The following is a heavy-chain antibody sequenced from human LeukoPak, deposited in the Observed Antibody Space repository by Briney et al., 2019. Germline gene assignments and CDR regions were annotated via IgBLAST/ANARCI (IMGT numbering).Heavy chain of an antibody. J-gene: IGHJ5*02. CDR1: GFSFRSHW. D-gene: IGHD5-24*01. CDR2: INQDGSEK. V-gene: IGHV3-7*01. CDR3: ARDTPETATNRLGWFDP. Sequence: GGPLRLSCTASGFSFRSHWMSWVRQAPGKGLEWVANINQDGSEKYYVDSVKGRFTISRDNAKNSLYLQMNSVRAEDTAVYYCARDTPETATNRLGWFDPWGQGILVTVSS.